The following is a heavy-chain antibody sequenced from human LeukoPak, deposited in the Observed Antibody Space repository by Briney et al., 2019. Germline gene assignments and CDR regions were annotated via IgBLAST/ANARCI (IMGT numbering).Heavy chain of an antibody. Sequence: GSLRLSCAASGFTVSSNYMSWVRQAPGKGLEWVSVIYSGGSTYYADSVKGRFTISRGNSKNTLYLQMNSLRAEDTAVYYCARGRGGLYGMDVWGQGTTVTVSS. CDR2: IYSGGST. CDR3: ARGRGGLYGMDV. CDR1: GFTVSSNY. V-gene: IGHV3-53*01. D-gene: IGHD3-16*01. J-gene: IGHJ6*02.